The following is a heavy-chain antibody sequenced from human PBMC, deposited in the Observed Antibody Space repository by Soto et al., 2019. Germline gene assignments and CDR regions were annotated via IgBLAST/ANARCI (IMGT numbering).Heavy chain of an antibody. Sequence: SETLSLTCTVSGGSISSYYWSWIRQPPGKGLEWIGYIYYSGSTNYNPSLKSRVTISVDTSKNQFSLKLSFVTAADTAVYYCARKTIFGNYYYYYGMDVWGQGTTVTVSS. CDR3: ARKTIFGNYYYYYGMDV. J-gene: IGHJ6*02. V-gene: IGHV4-59*01. D-gene: IGHD3-3*01. CDR2: IYYSGST. CDR1: GGSISSYY.